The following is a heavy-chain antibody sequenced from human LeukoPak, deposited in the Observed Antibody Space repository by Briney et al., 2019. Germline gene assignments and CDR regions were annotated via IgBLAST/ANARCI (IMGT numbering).Heavy chain of an antibody. J-gene: IGHJ4*02. D-gene: IGHD5-24*01. Sequence: GGSLRLSCAASGFTFSSYGFHWIRQAPGKGLEWVAVIWSDGSYKYYADSVKGRFTISRDDSKNTLYLQMNSLRAEDTAVYYCARDFSLQLFDYWGQGTLVTVFS. CDR2: IWSDGSYK. CDR3: ARDFSLQLFDY. V-gene: IGHV3-33*01. CDR1: GFTFSSYG.